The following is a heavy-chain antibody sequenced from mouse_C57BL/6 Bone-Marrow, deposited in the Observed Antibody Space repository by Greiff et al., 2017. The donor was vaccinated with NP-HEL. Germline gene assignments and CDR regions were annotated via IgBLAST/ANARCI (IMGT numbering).Heavy chain of an antibody. V-gene: IGHV1-74*01. Sequence: QVQLKQPGAELVKPGASVKVSCKASGYTFTSYWMHWVKQRPGQGLEWIGRIHPSDSDTNYNQKFKGKATLTVDKSSSTAYMQLSSLTSEDSAVYYCAIRGIGSSYVGFAYWGQGTLVTVSA. D-gene: IGHD1-1*01. CDR3: AIRGIGSSYVGFAY. CDR2: IHPSDSDT. J-gene: IGHJ3*01. CDR1: GYTFTSYW.